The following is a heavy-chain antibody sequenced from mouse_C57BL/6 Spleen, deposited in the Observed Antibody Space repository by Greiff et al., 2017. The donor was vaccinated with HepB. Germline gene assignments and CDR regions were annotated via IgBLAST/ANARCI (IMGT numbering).Heavy chain of an antibody. J-gene: IGHJ3*01. CDR3: ARRRYYDYDRPLAY. V-gene: IGHV1-26*01. CDR2: INPNNGGT. Sequence: EVQLQQSGPELVKPGASVKISCKASGYTFTDYYMNWVKQSHGKSLEWIGDINPNNGGTSYNQKFKGKATLTVDKSSSTAYMALRSLTSEDSAVYYCARRRYYDYDRPLAYWGQGTLVTVSA. CDR1: GYTFTDYY. D-gene: IGHD2-4*01.